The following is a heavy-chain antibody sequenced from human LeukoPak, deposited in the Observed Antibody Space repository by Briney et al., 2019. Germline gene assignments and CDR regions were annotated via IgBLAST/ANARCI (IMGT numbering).Heavy chain of an antibody. D-gene: IGHD2-8*02. V-gene: IGHV3-23*01. Sequence: GGSLRLFCAASGFTFVNFAMSWVRLAPGKGLEWVSAVVGDGTTTFYADSVEGRFTISRDNSKNTVYLQINSLRDEDTAVYYCAKARLSTGWAYNDYWGQGTLVTVSS. CDR3: AKARLSTGWAYNDY. CDR1: GFTFVNFA. J-gene: IGHJ4*02. CDR2: VVGDGTTT.